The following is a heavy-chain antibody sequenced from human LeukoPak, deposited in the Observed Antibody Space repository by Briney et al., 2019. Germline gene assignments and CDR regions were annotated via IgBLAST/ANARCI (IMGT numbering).Heavy chain of an antibody. CDR3: ARSLGMIWSGYYLFGDPMDV. CDR1: GYTFTGYY. CDR2: INPNSGGT. V-gene: IGHV1-2*02. J-gene: IGHJ6*02. D-gene: IGHD3-3*01. Sequence: ASVKVSCKASGYTFTGYYMHWVRQAPGQGLEWMGWINPNSGGTNYAQKFQGRVTMTRDTSISTAYMELSRLRSDDTAVYYCARSLGMIWSGYYLFGDPMDVWGQGTTVTVSS.